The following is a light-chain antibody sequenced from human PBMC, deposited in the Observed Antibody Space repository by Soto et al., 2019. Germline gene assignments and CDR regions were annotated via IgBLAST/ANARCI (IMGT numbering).Light chain of an antibody. V-gene: IGKV3-11*01. CDR2: DAS. CDR1: QSVSSY. Sequence: EIVFTQSPATPSLSPGERATLSCRASQSVSSYLAWYQQKPGQAPRLLIYDASNRATGIPARFSGSGSGTDFTLTISSLEPEDFAVYYCQQRSNWPPVFGPGTKVDIK. J-gene: IGKJ3*01. CDR3: QQRSNWPPV.